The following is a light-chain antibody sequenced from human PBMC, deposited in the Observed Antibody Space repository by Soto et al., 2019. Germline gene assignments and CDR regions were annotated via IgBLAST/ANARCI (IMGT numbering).Light chain of an antibody. CDR1: QTVSRY. CDR2: DAT. J-gene: IGKJ2*01. V-gene: IGKV3-11*01. Sequence: EIVLTQSPATLSLSPGERATLSCRASQTVSRYLAWYQQKPGQAPRLLIYDATNRATGIPARFSGSGSGTDFTLTISSLEPEDFEVYYCQQRYNPYTFGQGTKLEIK. CDR3: QQRYNPYT.